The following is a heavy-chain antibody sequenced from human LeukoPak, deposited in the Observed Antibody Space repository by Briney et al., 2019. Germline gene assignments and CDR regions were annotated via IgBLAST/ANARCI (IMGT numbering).Heavy chain of an antibody. V-gene: IGHV3-30*02. CDR2: IRYDGSEK. CDR3: AKDAWRCSGSSCPQYYYYMDV. D-gene: IGHD2-15*01. CDR1: GFTFSTYG. Sequence: PGGSLRLSCAASGFTFSTYGIHWVRQARGKGLEWVAFIRYDGSEKYYADSMKGRFTISRDNSKNTLYLQMNSLRTEDTAVYYCAKDAWRCSGSSCPQYYYYMDVWGKGTTVTVSS. J-gene: IGHJ6*03.